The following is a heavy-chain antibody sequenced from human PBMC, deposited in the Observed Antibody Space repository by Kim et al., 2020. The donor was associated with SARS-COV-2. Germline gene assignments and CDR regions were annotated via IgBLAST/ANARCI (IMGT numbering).Heavy chain of an antibody. CDR3: VREDTRYGELDY. CDR1: GFIFSSYS. D-gene: IGHD5-18*01. Sequence: GGSLRLSCVASGFIFSSYSLNWVRQAPGKGLEWVSSLSTDGTDKYYADSVKGRFTISRDNAKNSLYLQMNNLRVEDTALYYCVREDTRYGELDYWGQGTPVTASP. V-gene: IGHV3-21*04. CDR2: LSTDGTDK. J-gene: IGHJ4*02.